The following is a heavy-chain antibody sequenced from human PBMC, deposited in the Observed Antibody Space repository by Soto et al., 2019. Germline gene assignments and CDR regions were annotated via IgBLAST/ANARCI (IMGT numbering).Heavy chain of an antibody. V-gene: IGHV3-30*04. CDR3: AREGQPAAGTTPHN. Sequence: QEQLVESGGGVVQPGRSLRLSCAASGFNFSSYAMHWVRQAPGKGLEWVAVISYDGAKKYYADSVKGRFTISRDNSQNTLYVEMTSLSAEDTAVYYCAREGQPAAGTTPHNWGQGTLVTVSS. J-gene: IGHJ4*02. D-gene: IGHD6-13*01. CDR2: ISYDGAKK. CDR1: GFNFSSYA.